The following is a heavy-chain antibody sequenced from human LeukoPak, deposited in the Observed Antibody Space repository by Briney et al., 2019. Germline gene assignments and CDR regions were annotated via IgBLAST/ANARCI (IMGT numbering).Heavy chain of an antibody. CDR1: GYTFTSYD. CDR3: AREGGSSSWYDY. CDR2: MNPNSGNT. V-gene: IGHV1-8*02. Sequence: ASVKVSCKASGYTFTSYDINWVRQATGQGLEWMGWMNPNSGNTSYAQKLQGRVTMTRDTSTSTVYMEMSSLRSEDTALYYCAREGGSSSWYDYWGQGTLVTVSS. D-gene: IGHD6-13*01. J-gene: IGHJ4*02.